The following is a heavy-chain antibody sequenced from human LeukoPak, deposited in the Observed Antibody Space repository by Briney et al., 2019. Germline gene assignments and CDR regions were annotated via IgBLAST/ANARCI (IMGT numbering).Heavy chain of an antibody. Sequence: PSETLSLTCTVSGGSISSGSYYWSWIRQPAGKGLEWIGRIYTSGSTNYNPSLKSRVTISVDTSKNQFSLKLSSVTAADTAVYYCSGSCPQHPDAFDIWGQGTMVTVSS. D-gene: IGHD2-15*01. CDR2: IYTSGST. J-gene: IGHJ3*02. CDR1: GGSISSGSYY. V-gene: IGHV4-61*02. CDR3: SGSCPQHPDAFDI.